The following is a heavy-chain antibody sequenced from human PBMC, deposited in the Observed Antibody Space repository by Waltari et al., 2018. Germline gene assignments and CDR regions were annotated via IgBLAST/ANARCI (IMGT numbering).Heavy chain of an antibody. CDR3: ARSYSRGVIPPFFDY. V-gene: IGHV4-31*03. CDR1: GGSISSDGYY. CDR2: FYYSGST. Sequence: QVQLRESGPGLVKPSQTLSLTCTVPGGSISSDGYYWSWIRQHPGKGLEWIGYFYYSGSTYYNPSLKSRVIISAVTAKTEFSRKLSSGTAADTAVYYCARSYSRGVIPPFFDYWGQGTLVTVSS. D-gene: IGHD3-10*01. J-gene: IGHJ4*02.